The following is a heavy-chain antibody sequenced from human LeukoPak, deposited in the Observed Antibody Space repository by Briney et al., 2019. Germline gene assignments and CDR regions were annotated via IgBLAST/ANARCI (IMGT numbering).Heavy chain of an antibody. D-gene: IGHD3-10*01. V-gene: IGHV3-48*02. Sequence: GGSLRLSCAASGFTFSSYSMNWVRQAPGKGLEWVSYISSSSGIIFYADSVKGRFTISRDNAKNSPYLQMDSLRDEDTAVYYCARDDGKFGSGYYWGQGILVTVSS. CDR2: ISSSSGII. CDR1: GFTFSSYS. J-gene: IGHJ4*02. CDR3: ARDDGKFGSGYY.